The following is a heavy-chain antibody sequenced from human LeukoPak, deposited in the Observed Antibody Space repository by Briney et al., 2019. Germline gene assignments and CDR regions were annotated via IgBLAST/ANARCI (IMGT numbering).Heavy chain of an antibody. CDR2: VIPILGIA. Sequence: SVKVSCKASGGTFSSYTISWVRQAPGQGHEWMGRVIPILGIANYAQKFQGRVAITADKSTSTAYMELSSLRSEDTAVYYCATDQSLDYWGQGTLVTVSS. CDR3: ATDQSLDY. J-gene: IGHJ4*02. CDR1: GGTFSSYT. V-gene: IGHV1-69*02.